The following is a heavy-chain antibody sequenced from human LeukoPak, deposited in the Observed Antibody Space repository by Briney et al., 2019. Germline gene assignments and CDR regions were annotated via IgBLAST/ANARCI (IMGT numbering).Heavy chain of an antibody. CDR3: AREKHISY. CDR2: ISTSSSYI. D-gene: IGHD2-21*01. V-gene: IGHV3-21*01. Sequence: GGSLRLSCAASGFTFNKYIMNWVRQAPGKGLEWVSSISTSSSYIYYANSVKGRFTISRDNAKNSLYLQMDSLRAEDTAVYYCAREKHISYWGQGTLVTVSS. CDR1: GFTFNKYI. J-gene: IGHJ4*02.